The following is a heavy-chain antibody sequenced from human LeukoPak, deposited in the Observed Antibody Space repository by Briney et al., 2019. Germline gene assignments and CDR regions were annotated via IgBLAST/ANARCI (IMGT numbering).Heavy chain of an antibody. CDR2: MSGSGDIT. Sequence: GGSLRLSCAASGFTFSSNAMSWVRQAPGKGLEWVSSMSGSGDITYYADSVKGRFTISRDNSKNTLYLQMNSLRAEDTAVYYCAVTGYSSKSPNIWGQGTMVTVS. D-gene: IGHD6-13*01. CDR1: GFTFSSNA. CDR3: AVTGYSSKSPNI. J-gene: IGHJ3*02. V-gene: IGHV3-23*01.